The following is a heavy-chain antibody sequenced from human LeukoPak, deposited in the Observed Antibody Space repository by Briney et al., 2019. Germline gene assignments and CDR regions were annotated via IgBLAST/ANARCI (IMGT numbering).Heavy chain of an antibody. CDR3: AKPVDSGRRPSYGMDV. Sequence: TGGSLRLSCAASGFTFSSYAMSWVRQAPGKGLEWVSAISGSGGSTYYADSVKGRFTISRDNSKNTLYLQMNSLRAEDTAVYYCAKPVDSGRRPSYGMDVWGQGTTATVSS. J-gene: IGHJ6*02. CDR2: ISGSGGST. CDR1: GFTFSSYA. V-gene: IGHV3-23*01. D-gene: IGHD6-19*01.